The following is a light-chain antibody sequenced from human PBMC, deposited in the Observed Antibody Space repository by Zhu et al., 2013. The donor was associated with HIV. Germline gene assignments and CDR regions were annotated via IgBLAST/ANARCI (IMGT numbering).Light chain of an antibody. Sequence: DIQLTQSPSFLSASVGDRVSITCRASQRISNFLAWYHQKPGKAPDLLIYMTSTLQTGVPSRFSGSGSGTHFTLTIRNLQPGDFGTYYCQQSYSTPRTFGQGTKVESK. CDR3: QQSYSTPRT. V-gene: IGKV1-39*01. CDR1: QRISNF. CDR2: MTS. J-gene: IGKJ1*01.